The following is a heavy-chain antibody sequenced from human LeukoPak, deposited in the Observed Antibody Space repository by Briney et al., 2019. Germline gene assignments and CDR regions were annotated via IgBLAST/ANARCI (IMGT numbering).Heavy chain of an antibody. CDR1: GGSFSGYY. CDR2: TNHSGST. V-gene: IGHV4-34*01. J-gene: IGHJ4*02. CDR3: ARGPLIDY. Sequence: PSETLSLTCAVYGGSFSGYYWSWIRQPPGKGLEWIGETNHSGSTNYNPSLKSRVTISVDTSKNQFSLKLSSVTAADTAVYYCARGPLIDYWGQGTLVTVSS.